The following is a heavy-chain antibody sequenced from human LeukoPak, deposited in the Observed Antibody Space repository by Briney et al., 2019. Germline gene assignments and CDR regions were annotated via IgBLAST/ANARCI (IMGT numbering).Heavy chain of an antibody. Sequence: GGSLRLSCAASGFTFSSYGMHWVRQAPGKGLEWVAFIRYDGSNKYYADSVKGRFTISRDNSKNTLYLQMNSLRAEDTAVYYCAGMDEWELLPLDYWGQGTLVTVSS. D-gene: IGHD1-26*01. CDR1: GFTFSSYG. CDR2: IRYDGSNK. J-gene: IGHJ4*02. V-gene: IGHV3-30*02. CDR3: AGMDEWELLPLDY.